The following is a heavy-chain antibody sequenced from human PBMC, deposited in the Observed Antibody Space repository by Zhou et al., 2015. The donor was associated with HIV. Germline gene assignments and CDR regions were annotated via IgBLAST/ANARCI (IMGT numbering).Heavy chain of an antibody. V-gene: IGHV1-69*08. D-gene: IGHD1-26*01. CDR1: GGTFTSYT. J-gene: IGHJ6*04. CDR2: IIALVNVT. CDR3: ARDWDRPLYYGMDV. Sequence: QVQLVQSGAEVKKPGSSVKVSCKASGGTFTSYTISWVRQAPGQGLEWMGKIIALVNVTKYAQEFQGRVTITADRSTSTAYMELISLTSEDTAVYYCARDWDRPLYYGMDVWGKGTTVTVSS.